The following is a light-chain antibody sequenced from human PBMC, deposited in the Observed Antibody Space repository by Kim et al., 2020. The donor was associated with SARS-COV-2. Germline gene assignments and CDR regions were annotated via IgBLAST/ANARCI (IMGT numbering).Light chain of an antibody. CDR1: QSVSNNF. J-gene: IGKJ1*01. CDR2: AAS. V-gene: IGKV3-20*01. Sequence: EIVLTQSPGTLSLSPGERATLSCRASQSVSNNFLAWYQQKPGQAPRVLIYAASRRATGIPDRFSGSGSGTDFTLTISRLEPEDFAVYYCQKYNSPKKFGQGTKVDIK. CDR3: QKYNSPKK.